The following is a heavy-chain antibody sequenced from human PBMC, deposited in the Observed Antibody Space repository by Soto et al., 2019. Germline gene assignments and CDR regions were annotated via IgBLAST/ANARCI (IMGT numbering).Heavy chain of an antibody. CDR2: IYYSGST. D-gene: IGHD3-3*01. Sequence: PSATLSLTCTVSGGSISSGDYYWSWIRQPPGKGLEWIGYIYYSGSTYYNPSLKSRVTISVDTSKNQFSLKLSSVTAADTAVYYCARAGRLLHPFDYWGQGTLVTVSS. J-gene: IGHJ4*02. CDR3: ARAGRLLHPFDY. CDR1: GGSISSGDYY. V-gene: IGHV4-30-4*01.